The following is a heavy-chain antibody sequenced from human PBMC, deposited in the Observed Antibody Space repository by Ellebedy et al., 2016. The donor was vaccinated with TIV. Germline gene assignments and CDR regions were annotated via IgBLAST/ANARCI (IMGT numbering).Heavy chain of an antibody. J-gene: IGHJ4*02. D-gene: IGHD3-3*01. Sequence: MPSETLSLTCFVSGASISSYYWRWIRQPPATALEWIGYMSSSGNTNYNPSLKSSVTTSIDTSKNQFSLKLSFVTAADTAVYYRASTQYIGFWVYWGQGTLVTVSS. CDR2: MSSSGNT. V-gene: IGHV4-59*12. CDR1: GASISSYY. CDR3: ASTQYIGFWVY.